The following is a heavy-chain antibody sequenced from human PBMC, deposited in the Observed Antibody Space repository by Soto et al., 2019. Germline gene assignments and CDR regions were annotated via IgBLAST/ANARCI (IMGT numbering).Heavy chain of an antibody. V-gene: IGHV3-7*01. Sequence: EVQLVESGGGLVQPGGSLRLSCAASGFTFSSYWMNWVRQAPGKGLEWVANIKQDGSEKYYVDSVTGRFTISRYNAKNSLYLQINSLRSEDPAVYLCATRPGTYHDSTGPFDDWGQGNLVTVSS. J-gene: IGHJ4*02. CDR2: IKQDGSEK. CDR3: ATRPGTYHDSTGPFDD. CDR1: GFTFSSYW. D-gene: IGHD3-22*01.